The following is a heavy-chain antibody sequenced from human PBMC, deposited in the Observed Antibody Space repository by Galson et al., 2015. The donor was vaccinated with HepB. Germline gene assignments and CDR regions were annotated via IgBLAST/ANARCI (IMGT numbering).Heavy chain of an antibody. CDR3: ARGALYYDILTVDP. D-gene: IGHD3-9*01. J-gene: IGHJ5*02. CDR1: GFTFSSYS. V-gene: IGHV3-21*01. Sequence: SLRLSCAASGFTFSSYSMNWVRQAPGKGLEWVSSISSSSSYIYYADSVKGRFTISRDNAKNSLYLQMNSLRAEDTAVYYCARGALYYDILTVDPWGQGTLVTVSS. CDR2: ISSSSSYI.